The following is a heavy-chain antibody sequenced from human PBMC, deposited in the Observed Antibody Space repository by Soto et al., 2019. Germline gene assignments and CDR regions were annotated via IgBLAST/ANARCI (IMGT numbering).Heavy chain of an antibody. J-gene: IGHJ6*02. Sequence: GASVKVSCKASGYTFTSYGISWVRQAPGQGLEWMGWISAYNGNTNYAQKLQGRVTMTTDTSTSTAYMELRSLRSDDTAVYYCALGDYDSSGYYYVSDYYYYGMDVWGQGTTVTVSS. CDR1: GYTFTSYG. D-gene: IGHD3-22*01. CDR2: ISAYNGNT. V-gene: IGHV1-18*04. CDR3: ALGDYDSSGYYYVSDYYYYGMDV.